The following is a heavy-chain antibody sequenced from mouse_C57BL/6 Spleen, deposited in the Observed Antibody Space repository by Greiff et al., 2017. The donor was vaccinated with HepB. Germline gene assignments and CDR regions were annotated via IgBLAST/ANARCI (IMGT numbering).Heavy chain of an antibody. CDR3: AIDLAYAMDY. D-gene: IGHD2-10*02. CDR2: ISYDGSN. CDR1: GYSITSGYY. Sequence: EVKLEESGPGLVKPSQSLSLTCSVTGYSITSGYYWNWIRQFPGNKLEWMGYISYDGSNNYNPSLKNRISITRDTSKNQFFLKLNSVTTEDTATYYCAIDLAYAMDYWGQGTSVTVSS. V-gene: IGHV3-6*01. J-gene: IGHJ4*01.